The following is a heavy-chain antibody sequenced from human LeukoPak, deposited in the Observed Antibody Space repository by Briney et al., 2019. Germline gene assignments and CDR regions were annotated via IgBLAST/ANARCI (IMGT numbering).Heavy chain of an antibody. CDR3: VRPSGGIPFKRFDY. CDR2: IGHNGTT. D-gene: IGHD1-14*01. J-gene: IGHJ4*02. V-gene: IGHV4-34*01. CDR1: GGSFSHYN. Sequence: SETLSLTCAVYGGSFSHYNWTWIRQPPGMGLERIGEIGHNGTTNYNPSLKGRATISVDTSKNQFSLKLTSVTAADTAVYYCVRPSGGIPFKRFDYWGQGTLVTVSS.